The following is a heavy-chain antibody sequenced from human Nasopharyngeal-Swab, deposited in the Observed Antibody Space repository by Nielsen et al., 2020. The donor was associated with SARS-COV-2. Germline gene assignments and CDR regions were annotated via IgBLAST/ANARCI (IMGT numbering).Heavy chain of an antibody. J-gene: IGHJ4*02. V-gene: IGHV4-30-2*01. CDR3: ARGTTIFGVVITPFDY. CDR2: IYHSGST. D-gene: IGHD3-3*01. Sequence: RQAPGKGLEWIGYIYHSGSTYYNPSLKSRVTISVDRSKNQFSLKLSSVTAADTAVYYCARGTTIFGVVITPFDYWGQGTLVTVSS.